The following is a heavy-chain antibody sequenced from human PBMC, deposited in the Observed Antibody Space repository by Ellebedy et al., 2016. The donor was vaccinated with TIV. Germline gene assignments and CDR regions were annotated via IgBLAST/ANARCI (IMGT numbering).Heavy chain of an antibody. CDR2: IKQDGTET. Sequence: GGSLRLSCSASGFTFSTYWINWVRQAPGKGLEWVANIKQDGTETNYVDSVKGRFTISRDNAKNSVSLQMNSLRDEDTAVYYCARGPSDYVDIQLDYWGQGALVTVSS. D-gene: IGHD4-17*01. CDR3: ARGPSDYVDIQLDY. CDR1: GFTFSTYW. V-gene: IGHV3-7*03. J-gene: IGHJ4*02.